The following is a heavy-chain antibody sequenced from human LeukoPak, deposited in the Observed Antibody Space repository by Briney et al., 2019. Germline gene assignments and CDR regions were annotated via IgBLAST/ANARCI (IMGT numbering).Heavy chain of an antibody. Sequence: PSETLSLTCAVYGGSFSGYYWSWIRQPPGKGLEWIGEINHSGSTNYNPSLKSRVTITVDTSKTQFSLKLRSVTAADTAVYYCARGAMAPDYWGQGTLVTVSS. D-gene: IGHD5-18*01. CDR1: GGSFSGYY. V-gene: IGHV4-34*01. CDR2: INHSGST. J-gene: IGHJ4*02. CDR3: ARGAMAPDY.